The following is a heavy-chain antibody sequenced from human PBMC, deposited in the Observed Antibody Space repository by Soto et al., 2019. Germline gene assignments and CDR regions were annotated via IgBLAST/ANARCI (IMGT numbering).Heavy chain of an antibody. CDR3: TKEGSPPFFQH. J-gene: IGHJ4*02. V-gene: IGHV3-23*01. Sequence: PGGSLRLSCAASGFTFSNYAMSWVRQAPGKGPEWVSAISGGGDKTYYLESVKGRFTISRDNSKNTVSLLLNSLRADDTAVYYCTKEGSPPFFQHWGQGTLVTSPQ. D-gene: IGHD3-10*01. CDR2: ISGGGDKT. CDR1: GFTFSNYA.